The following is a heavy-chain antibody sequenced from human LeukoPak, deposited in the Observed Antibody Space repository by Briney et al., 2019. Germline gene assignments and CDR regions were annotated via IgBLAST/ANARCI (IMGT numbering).Heavy chain of an antibody. V-gene: IGHV3-33*01. CDR3: ARSKWIQLGGDC. CDR2: IWYDGSIK. CDR1: GFTFGSYG. Sequence: GGSLRLSCAASGFTFGSYGMHWVRQAPGMGLEWMAIIWYDGSIKYYVDSVKGRFTISRDNSKNTLYLQMDSLRAEDTAVYYCARSKWIQLGGDCWGQGTLVTVSS. D-gene: IGHD5-18*01. J-gene: IGHJ4*02.